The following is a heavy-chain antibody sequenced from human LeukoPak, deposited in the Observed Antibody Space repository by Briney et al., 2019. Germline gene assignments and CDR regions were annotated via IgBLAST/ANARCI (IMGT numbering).Heavy chain of an antibody. CDR3: AREPHFDY. CDR2: IYSGGTT. V-gene: IGHV3-53*05. CDR1: GFTVSSNY. Sequence: GGSLRLSCAASGFTVSSNYMSWVRQAPGKGLEWVSIIYSGGTTYYADSVKGRFTISRDNSKNTLYLQMNSLRAEDTAVYYCAREPHFDYWGQGTLVTVSS. J-gene: IGHJ4*02.